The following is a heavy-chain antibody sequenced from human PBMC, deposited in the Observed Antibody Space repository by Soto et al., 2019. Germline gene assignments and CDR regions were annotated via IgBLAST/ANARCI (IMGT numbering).Heavy chain of an antibody. V-gene: IGHV4-59*01. J-gene: IGHJ4*02. CDR1: GGSISSYY. CDR2: IYYSGST. D-gene: IGHD4-17*01. Sequence: QVQLQESGPGLVKPSETLSLTCTVSGGSISSYYWSWIRQPPGKGLEWIGYIYYSGSTNYNPSLKSRVTISVDTSKNQFSLKLSSVTAADTAVYYCAAHQDYGGNAAARIDYWGQGTLVTVSS. CDR3: AAHQDYGGNAAARIDY.